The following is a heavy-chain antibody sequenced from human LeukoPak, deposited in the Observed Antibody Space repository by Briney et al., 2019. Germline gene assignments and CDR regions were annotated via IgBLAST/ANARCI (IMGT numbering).Heavy chain of an antibody. CDR2: IYSGSST. V-gene: IGHV3-53*01. D-gene: IGHD3-10*01. CDR1: GFTVSSNY. CDR3: ARDISGSDGY. J-gene: IGHJ4*02. Sequence: TGGSLRLSCAASGFTVSSNYMSWVRQAPGKGLEWVSVIYSGSSTYYADSVKGRFTISRDNSKNTLYLQMNSLRAEDTAVYYCARDISGSDGYWGQGTLVTVSS.